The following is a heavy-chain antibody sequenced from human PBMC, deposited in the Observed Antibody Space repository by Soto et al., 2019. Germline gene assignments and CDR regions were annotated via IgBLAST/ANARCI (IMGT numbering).Heavy chain of an antibody. J-gene: IGHJ1*01. CDR2: ISAYNGNT. V-gene: IGHV1-18*01. CDR3: AREGMYSSSGEAISPY. D-gene: IGHD6-13*01. CDR1: GYTFTSYG. Sequence: QVQLAQSGAEVKKPGASVKVSCKASGYTFTSYGISWVRQAPGQGREWMGWISAYNGNTNYAQKLQGRVTMTTDTSPSTAYMELRSLRSEDTAVYYCAREGMYSSSGEAISPYWGQGTLVNVSS.